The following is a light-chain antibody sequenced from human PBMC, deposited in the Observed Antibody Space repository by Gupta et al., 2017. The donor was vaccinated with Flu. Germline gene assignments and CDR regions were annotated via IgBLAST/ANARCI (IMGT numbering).Light chain of an antibody. CDR1: SVMNSY. Sequence: QTVSSTCQAASVMNSYEGCCQQQPGHPPALLIFDKNIRRSGGPAQFSCSSSGDTAALPITGAQAEDEADYYYYPRENTDNNQSVFGGGTKLTVL. V-gene: IGLV3-19*01. CDR2: DKN. J-gene: IGLJ2*01. CDR3: YPRENTDNNQSV.